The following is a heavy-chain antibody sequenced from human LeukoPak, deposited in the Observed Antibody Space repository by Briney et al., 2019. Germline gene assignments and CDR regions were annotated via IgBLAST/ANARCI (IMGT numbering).Heavy chain of an antibody. CDR3: ARQGVATAIDH. V-gene: IGHV4-4*07. J-gene: IGHJ5*02. Sequence: NPSETLSHTCTVSGGSISSYYWSWIRQPAGKGLEWIGRIYASGNTNYNPSLKSRVPMSVDTSKNLFALKLSSVTAADTAVYYCARQGVATAIDHWGQGTLVTVSS. CDR2: IYASGNT. CDR1: GGSISSYY. D-gene: IGHD2-21*02.